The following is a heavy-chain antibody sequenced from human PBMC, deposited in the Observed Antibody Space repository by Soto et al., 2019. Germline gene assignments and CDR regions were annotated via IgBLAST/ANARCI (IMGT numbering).Heavy chain of an antibody. CDR3: ARESITIFGVDIGAFDY. D-gene: IGHD3-3*01. J-gene: IGHJ4*02. CDR1: GYTFTSHA. CDR2: INAGNGNT. Sequence: ASVKVSCKASGYTFTSHAMHWVRQAPGQRLEWMGWINAGNGNTKYSQKFQGRVTITRDTSASTAYMELSSLRSEDTAVYYCARESITIFGVDIGAFDYWGQGTLVTVSS. V-gene: IGHV1-3*01.